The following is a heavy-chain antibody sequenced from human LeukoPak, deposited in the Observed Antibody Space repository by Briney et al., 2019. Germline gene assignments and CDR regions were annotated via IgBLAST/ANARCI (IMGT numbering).Heavy chain of an antibody. CDR2: INQAGSEK. CDR3: ARVRGGYYFDY. D-gene: IGHD5-24*01. V-gene: IGHV3-7*04. Sequence: GGSLRLSCAASGFIFSDYWMSWVRQAPGKGLEWVANINQAGSEKAYVDSVKGRFTISRDSAENSLYLQTSSLRAEDTAVYYCARVRGGYYFDYWGQGTLVTVSS. CDR1: GFIFSDYW. J-gene: IGHJ4*02.